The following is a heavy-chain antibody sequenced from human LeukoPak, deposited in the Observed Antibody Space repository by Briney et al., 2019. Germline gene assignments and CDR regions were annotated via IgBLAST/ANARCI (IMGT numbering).Heavy chain of an antibody. CDR3: ARFPGFLNRDY. Sequence: SETLSLTCAAYGGSFSGYYWSWIRQPPGKGLEWIGEINHSGSTNYNPSLKSRVTISVDTSKNQLSLKLNSVTAADTAVYYCARFPGFLNRDYWGQGTLVTVSS. CDR1: GGSFSGYY. V-gene: IGHV4-34*01. J-gene: IGHJ4*02. D-gene: IGHD1-1*01. CDR2: INHSGST.